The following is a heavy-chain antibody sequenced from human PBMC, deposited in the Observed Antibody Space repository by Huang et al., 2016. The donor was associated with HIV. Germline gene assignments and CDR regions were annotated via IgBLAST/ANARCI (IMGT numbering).Heavy chain of an antibody. CDR3: ARDATKNPRGGFDP. CDR2: SNHIGST. V-gene: IGHV4-34*02. D-gene: IGHD3-10*01. J-gene: IGHJ5*02. Sequence: QVHLQQWCAGLLKSAENLSLTCAVYGGSLSGYDWSWLRQTPGKEMGWIGESNHIGSTNENPSRKVCVSISMDRSKKQFSLTVKSISDDDTAVYFCARDATKNPRGGFDPWGQGTLVTVSS. CDR1: GGSLSGYD.